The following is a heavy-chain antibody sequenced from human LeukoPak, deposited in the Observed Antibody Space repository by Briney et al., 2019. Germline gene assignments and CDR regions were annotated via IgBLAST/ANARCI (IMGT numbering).Heavy chain of an antibody. J-gene: IGHJ5*02. Sequence: PSETLSLTCAVYGGSFSGYYWSWIRQPPGKGLEWIGEINHSGSTNYNPSLKSRVTISVDTSKNQFSLKLSSVTAADTAVYYCARHRAYYYGSGSYYLGENWFDPWGQGTLVTVSS. D-gene: IGHD3-10*01. V-gene: IGHV4-34*01. CDR3: ARHRAYYYGSGSYYLGENWFDP. CDR1: GGSFSGYY. CDR2: INHSGST.